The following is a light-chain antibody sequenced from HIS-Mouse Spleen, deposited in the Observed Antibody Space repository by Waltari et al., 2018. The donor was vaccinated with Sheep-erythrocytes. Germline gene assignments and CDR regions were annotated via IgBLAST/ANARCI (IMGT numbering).Light chain of an antibody. CDR1: SSDVGSYNL. V-gene: IGLV2-23*01. Sequence: QSALTQPASVSGSPGQSITISCTGTSSDVGSYNLVSWYQQHPGKAPKRMIYEGSKRPSGVSNRFSGYKSGNTASLTISGLQAEDEADYYGCSYAGSSTPWVFGGGTKLTVL. CDR2: EGS. J-gene: IGLJ3*02. CDR3: CSYAGSSTPWV.